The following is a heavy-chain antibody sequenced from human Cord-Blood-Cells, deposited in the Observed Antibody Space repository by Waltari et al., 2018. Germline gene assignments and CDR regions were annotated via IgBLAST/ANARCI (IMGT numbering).Heavy chain of an antibody. Sequence: QVQLVQPGAEVKKPGASVKVSCKASGYTFTSYAMHWVRQAPGQRLEWMGWINAGNGNTKYSQKCPGRVTITRDTAASTAYMELSSLRSEDTAVYYCARLRYSGYDDYWGQGTLVTVSS. CDR1: GYTFTSYA. CDR3: ARLRYSGYDDY. J-gene: IGHJ4*02. D-gene: IGHD5-12*01. CDR2: INAGNGNT. V-gene: IGHV1-3*01.